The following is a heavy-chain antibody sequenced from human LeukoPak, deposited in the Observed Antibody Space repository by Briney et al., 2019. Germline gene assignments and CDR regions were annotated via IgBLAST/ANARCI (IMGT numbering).Heavy chain of an antibody. CDR1: GGSISSYY. CDR2: IYYSGST. V-gene: IGHV4-59*01. Sequence: SETLSLTCTVSGGSISSYYWSWIRQPPGKGLEWIGYIYYSGSTNYNPSLKSRVTISVDTSKNQFSLKLSSVTAADTAVYYCARYTYYDILTGYYYFDYWGQGTLVTVSS. J-gene: IGHJ4*02. CDR3: ARYTYYDILTGYYYFDY. D-gene: IGHD3-9*01.